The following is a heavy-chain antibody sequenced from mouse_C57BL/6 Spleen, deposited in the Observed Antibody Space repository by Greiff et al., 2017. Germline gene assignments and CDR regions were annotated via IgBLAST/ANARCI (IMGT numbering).Heavy chain of an antibody. J-gene: IGHJ2*01. V-gene: IGHV1-69*01. Sequence: QVQLQQPGAELVMPGASVKLSCKASGYTFTSYWMHWVKQRPGQGLEWIGEIDPSDSYTNYNQKFKGKSTLTVDKSSSTAYMQLSSLTSEDSAVYYCARSSEGYYFDYWGQGTTLTVSS. CDR3: ARSSEGYYFDY. CDR1: GYTFTSYW. CDR2: IDPSDSYT.